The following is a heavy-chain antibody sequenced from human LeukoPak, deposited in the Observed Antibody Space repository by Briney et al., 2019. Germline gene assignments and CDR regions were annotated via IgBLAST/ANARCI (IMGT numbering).Heavy chain of an antibody. CDR3: AAESYDFWSGYYTKADAFDI. V-gene: IGHV7-4-1*02. CDR2: INTNTGNP. Sequence: ASVKVSCKAAGYTFTSYAMNWVRQAPGQGLEWRGWINTNTGNPTYAQGFTGRVVFSLDTSVSTAYLQISSLKAEDTAVYYCAAESYDFWSGYYTKADAFDIWGQGTMVTVSS. J-gene: IGHJ3*02. CDR1: GYTFTSYA. D-gene: IGHD3-3*01.